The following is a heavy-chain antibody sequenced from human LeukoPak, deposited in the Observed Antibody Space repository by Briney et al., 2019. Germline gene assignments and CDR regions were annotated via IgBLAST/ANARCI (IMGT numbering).Heavy chain of an antibody. J-gene: IGHJ6*04. D-gene: IGHD2-2*01. Sequence: SVKVSCKASGGTFSSYAISWVRQAPGQGLKWMGGIIPIFGTANYAQKFQGRVTITADKSTSTAYMELSSLRSEDTAVYYCARVVVPAANHFYYYGMDAWGKGTTVTVSS. CDR1: GGTFSSYA. CDR2: IIPIFGTA. CDR3: ARVVVPAANHFYYYGMDA. V-gene: IGHV1-69*06.